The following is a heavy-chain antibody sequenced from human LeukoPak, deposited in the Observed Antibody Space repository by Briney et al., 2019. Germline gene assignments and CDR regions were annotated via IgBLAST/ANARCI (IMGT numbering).Heavy chain of an antibody. Sequence: GGSLRLSCEVSGFTLDRYWMSWVRQAPGKGLEWVANIKQDGSETHYVDSVKGRFTISRDNAKNSLYLQMNSLRAEDTAVYYCARVYSSSSDYWGQGTLVTVSS. CDR2: IKQDGSET. CDR1: GFTLDRYW. D-gene: IGHD6-6*01. J-gene: IGHJ4*02. CDR3: ARVYSSSSDY. V-gene: IGHV3-7*01.